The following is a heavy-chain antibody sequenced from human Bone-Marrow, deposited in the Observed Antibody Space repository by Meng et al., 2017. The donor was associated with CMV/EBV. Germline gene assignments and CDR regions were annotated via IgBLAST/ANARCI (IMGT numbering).Heavy chain of an antibody. V-gene: IGHV3-49*04. CDR3: TTDPVLMVYATDY. J-gene: IGHJ4*02. CDR2: IRSKAYGGTT. D-gene: IGHD2-8*01. Sequence: GGSLRPSCTASGFTFGDYAMSWVRQAPGKGLEWVGFIRSKAYGGTTKYAASVKGRFTISRDDSKNTLYLQMNSLKTEDTAVYYCTTDPVLMVYATDYWGQGTLVTVSS. CDR1: GFTFGDYA.